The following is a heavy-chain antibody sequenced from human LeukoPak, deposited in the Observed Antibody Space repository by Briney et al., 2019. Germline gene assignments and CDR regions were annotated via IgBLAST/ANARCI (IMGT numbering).Heavy chain of an antibody. V-gene: IGHV4-38-2*02. CDR1: VYSISSDYY. D-gene: IGHD6-19*01. CDR2: ISHSGST. Sequence: SETLSLTCAVSVYSISSDYYWGWIRQSPGKGLEWIGTISHSGSTYYNPSLKSRVTISVDKSKNQFSLKLTSVTAADTAVYYCARDRPTLSGCSWLVPWGKRTLVTVSS. J-gene: IGHJ5*02. CDR3: ARDRPTLSGCSWLVP.